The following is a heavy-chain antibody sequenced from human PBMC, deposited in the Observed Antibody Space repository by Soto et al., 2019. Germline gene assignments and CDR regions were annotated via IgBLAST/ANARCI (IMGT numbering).Heavy chain of an antibody. CDR3: ARAESAIRPDWFDP. CDR2: IYWNDDK. J-gene: IGHJ5*02. V-gene: IGHV2-5*01. CDR1: GSSLSTSGVG. D-gene: IGHD2-2*02. Sequence: SGPTLVNPTQTLTLTCTFSGSSLSTSGVGVGWIRQPPGKALEWLALIYWNDDKRYRSSLKSRLTITKDTSKNQVVLTMTNMDPVDAATYYCARAESAIRPDWFDPWGQGTLVTVSS.